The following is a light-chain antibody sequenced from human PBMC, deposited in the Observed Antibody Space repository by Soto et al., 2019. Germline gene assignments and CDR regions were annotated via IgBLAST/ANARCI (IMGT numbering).Light chain of an antibody. Sequence: DVVLTQSPLSLPVTLGQPASISCRSSQSLVYSDGKTYLNWFQQRPGRSPRRLIYDVSNRDSGVPDRFSGSGSGTDFTLKITRVEAEDVGVYYCMQGTHWPPLTFGQGTRLEIK. CDR1: QSLVYSDGKTY. J-gene: IGKJ5*01. CDR3: MQGTHWPPLT. CDR2: DVS. V-gene: IGKV2-30*01.